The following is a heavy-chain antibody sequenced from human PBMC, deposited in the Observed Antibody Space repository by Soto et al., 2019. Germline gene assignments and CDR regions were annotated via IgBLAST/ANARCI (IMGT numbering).Heavy chain of an antibody. CDR3: AKGASTTVFAFNDY. Sequence: EVQLVESGGGLVQPGRSLRLSCAAFGFTFDDYAMHWVRQGPGKGLEWVSSISWNSGNLGYADSVKGRFIISRDNAKNSLYLQMNSLRGEDTALYYCAKGASTTVFAFNDYWGQGTLVTVSS. D-gene: IGHD4-17*01. J-gene: IGHJ4*02. V-gene: IGHV3-9*01. CDR2: ISWNSGNL. CDR1: GFTFDDYA.